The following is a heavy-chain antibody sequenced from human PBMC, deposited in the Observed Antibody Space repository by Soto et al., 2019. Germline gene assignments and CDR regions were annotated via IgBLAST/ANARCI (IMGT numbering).Heavy chain of an antibody. CDR1: GLTFSSYA. CDR3: AKHSSGWYDYYYGMDV. J-gene: IGHJ6*02. D-gene: IGHD6-19*01. V-gene: IGHV3-23*01. CDR2: ISGSGGST. Sequence: EVQLLESGGGLVQPGGSLRLSCAASGLTFSSYAMSWVRQAPGKGLEWVSAISGSGGSTYYADSVKGRFTITSDNSKNTLYLQMNSLRAEDTAVYYCAKHSSGWYDYYYGMDVWGQGTTVTVSS.